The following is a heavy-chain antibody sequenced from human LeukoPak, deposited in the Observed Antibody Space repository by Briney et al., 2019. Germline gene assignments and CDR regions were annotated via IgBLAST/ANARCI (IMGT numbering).Heavy chain of an antibody. CDR2: IYHSGST. Sequence: SETLSLTCTVSGYSISSGYYWGWIRQPPGKGLEWIGSIYHSGSTYYNPSLKSRVTISVDTSNNQFSLQLNSVTPEDTAVYYCARDLEDGSGWANWFDPWGQGTLVTVSS. J-gene: IGHJ5*02. CDR3: ARDLEDGSGWANWFDP. D-gene: IGHD6-19*01. CDR1: GYSISSGYY. V-gene: IGHV4-38-2*02.